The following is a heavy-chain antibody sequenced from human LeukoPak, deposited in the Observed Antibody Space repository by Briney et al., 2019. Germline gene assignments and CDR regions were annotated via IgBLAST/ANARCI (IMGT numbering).Heavy chain of an antibody. D-gene: IGHD6-19*01. CDR3: ARDGPSSGPGGPFDY. J-gene: IGHJ4*02. CDR2: NFASGST. CDR1: GGSIGYYS. Sequence: SETLSLTCTVSGGSIGYYSWSWIRQPAGKGLEWIGRNFASGSTNYNPSLRSRVTMSVDTSKNQFSLKLSSVTAADTAVYYCARDGPSSGPGGPFDYWGQGTLVTVSS. V-gene: IGHV4-4*07.